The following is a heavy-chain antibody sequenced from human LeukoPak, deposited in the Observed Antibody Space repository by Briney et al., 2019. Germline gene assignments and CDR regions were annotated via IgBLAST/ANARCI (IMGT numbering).Heavy chain of an antibody. D-gene: IGHD2/OR15-2a*01. V-gene: IGHV4-31*03. J-gene: IGHJ3*02. Sequence: PSQTLSLTCTVSGGSISSGGYYWSWIRQHPGKGLEWIGYIYYSGSTYYNPSLKSRVTISVDTSKNQFSLKLSSVTAADTAVYYCARDDPTIIDASRTDAFDIWGQGTMVTVSS. CDR3: ARDDPTIIDASRTDAFDI. CDR1: GGSISSGGYY. CDR2: IYYSGST.